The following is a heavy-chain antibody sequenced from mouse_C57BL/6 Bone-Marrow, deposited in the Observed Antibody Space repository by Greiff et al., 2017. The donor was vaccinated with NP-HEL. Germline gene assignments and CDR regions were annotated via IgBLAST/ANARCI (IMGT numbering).Heavy chain of an antibody. CDR2: ISGGGGNT. Sequence: EVKVVESGGGLVKPGGSLKLSCAASGFTFSSYTMSWVRQTPEKRLEWVATISGGGGNTYYPDSVKGRFTISRDNAKNTLYLQMSSLRSEDTALYYCARTYYSNYGGNRYSDVWGTGTTVTVSS. J-gene: IGHJ1*03. CDR3: ARTYYSNYGGNRYSDV. V-gene: IGHV5-9*01. CDR1: GFTFSSYT. D-gene: IGHD2-5*01.